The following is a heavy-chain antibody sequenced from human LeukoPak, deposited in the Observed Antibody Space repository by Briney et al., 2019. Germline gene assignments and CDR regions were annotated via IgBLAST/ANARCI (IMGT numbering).Heavy chain of an antibody. V-gene: IGHV1-2*02. Sequence: ASVKVSCKASGYTFTGYYMHWVRQAPGQGLEWMGWINPNSGGTNYAQKFQGRVTMTEDTSTDTAYMELSSLRSEDTAVYYCATDPEWELLRNWGQGTLVTVSS. CDR3: ATDPEWELLRN. CDR2: INPNSGGT. J-gene: IGHJ4*02. CDR1: GYTFTGYY. D-gene: IGHD1-26*01.